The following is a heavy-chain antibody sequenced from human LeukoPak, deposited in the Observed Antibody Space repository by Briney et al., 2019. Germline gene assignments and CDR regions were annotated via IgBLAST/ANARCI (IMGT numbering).Heavy chain of an antibody. CDR2: ISGSGGST. CDR1: GFTFSSYV. J-gene: IGHJ4*02. D-gene: IGHD6-13*01. V-gene: IGHV3-23*01. Sequence: GGSLRLSCAASGFTFSSYVMSWVRQAPGKGLEWVSAISGSGGSTYYADSVKGRFTISRDNSKNTLYLQMNSLRAEDTAVYYCAKFYGYSSSLYYFDYWGQGTLVTVSS. CDR3: AKFYGYSSSLYYFDY.